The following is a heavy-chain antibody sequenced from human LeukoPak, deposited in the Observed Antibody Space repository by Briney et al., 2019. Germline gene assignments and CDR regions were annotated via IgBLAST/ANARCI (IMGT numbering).Heavy chain of an antibody. D-gene: IGHD1-26*01. Sequence: PSEALSLTCAVYGGSFSGYYWSWIRQPPGKGLEWIGEINHSGSTNYNPSLKSRVTISVDTSKNQFSLKLSSVTAADTAVYYCARRASGRVWFDPWGQGTLVTVSS. CDR1: GGSFSGYY. J-gene: IGHJ5*02. CDR3: ARRASGRVWFDP. CDR2: INHSGST. V-gene: IGHV4-34*01.